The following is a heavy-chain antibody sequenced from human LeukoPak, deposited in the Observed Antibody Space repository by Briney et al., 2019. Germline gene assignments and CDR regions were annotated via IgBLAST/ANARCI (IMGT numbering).Heavy chain of an antibody. CDR3: AREYGDFDY. CDR1: GGSISNFY. V-gene: IGHV4-4*07. D-gene: IGHD4-17*01. Sequence: SETLSLTCTVSGGSISNFYWNWIRQPAGKGLEWIGRINSSGSTNYNPSLKSRLTMSVDMSKSQFSLELSSVTAADTAIYYCAREYGDFDYWGQGTLVTVSS. CDR2: INSSGST. J-gene: IGHJ4*02.